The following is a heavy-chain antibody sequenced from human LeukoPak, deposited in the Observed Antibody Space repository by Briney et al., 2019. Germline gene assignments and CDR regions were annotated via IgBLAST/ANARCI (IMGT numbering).Heavy chain of an antibody. D-gene: IGHD3-10*01. V-gene: IGHV3-15*01. J-gene: IGHJ4*02. CDR2: IKSKTGGGTT. Sequence: GGSLRLSCAASRFTLSNAWMSWVRQAPGKGLEWVGRIKSKTGGGTTDYAAPVKGRFTISRDDSKNTLYLQMNSLKTEDTAVYYCTTENGITMVRGVIITPRYFDYWGQGTLVTVSS. CDR3: TTENGITMVRGVIITPRYFDY. CDR1: RFTLSNAW.